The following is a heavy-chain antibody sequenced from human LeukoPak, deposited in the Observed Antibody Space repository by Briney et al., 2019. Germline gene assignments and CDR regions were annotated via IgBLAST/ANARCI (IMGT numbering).Heavy chain of an antibody. J-gene: IGHJ6*03. CDR1: GFTFSSYW. Sequence: GGSLRLSCAASGFTFSSYWMSWVRQAPGKGLEWVANIKQDGSEKYYVDSVKGRFTISRDNAKNSLYLQMNSLRAEDTAVYYCARVSSGSTSWEYYYYSMDVWGKGTTVTVSS. V-gene: IGHV3-7*01. CDR2: IKQDGSEK. CDR3: ARVSSGSTSWEYYYYSMDV. D-gene: IGHD2-2*01.